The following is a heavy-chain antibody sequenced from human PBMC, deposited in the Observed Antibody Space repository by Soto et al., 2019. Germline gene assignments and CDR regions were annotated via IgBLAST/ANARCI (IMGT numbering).Heavy chain of an antibody. D-gene: IGHD1-26*01. J-gene: IGHJ5*02. CDR3: ARNMWAKKNWFDP. CDR1: GGSISSYY. Sequence: SETLSLTCTVSGGSISSYYWSWLRQPPGKGLEWIGYIYYSGSTNYNPSLKSRVTISVDTSKNQFSLKLSSVTAADTAVYYCARNMWAKKNWFDPWGQGTLVTVSS. CDR2: IYYSGST. V-gene: IGHV4-59*01.